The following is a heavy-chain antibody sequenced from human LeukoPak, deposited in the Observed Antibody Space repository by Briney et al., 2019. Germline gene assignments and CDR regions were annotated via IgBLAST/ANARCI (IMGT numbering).Heavy chain of an antibody. CDR2: IDGDASRT. J-gene: IGHJ6*03. D-gene: IGHD2/OR15-2a*01. CDR1: GFTFNNYW. Sequence: GGSLRLSCAASGFTFNNYWIHWVRQVPGKDLVWVSRIDGDASRTNYADSVKGRFTISRDNVKNIVYLQMSSLTVEDTAVYYCAKDGAPGSNSNPYYYYYMDVWGKGTTVTVSS. CDR3: AKDGAPGSNSNPYYYYYMDV. V-gene: IGHV3-74*01.